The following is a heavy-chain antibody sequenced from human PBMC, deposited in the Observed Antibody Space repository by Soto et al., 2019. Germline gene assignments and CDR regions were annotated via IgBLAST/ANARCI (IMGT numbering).Heavy chain of an antibody. V-gene: IGHV3-74*01. CDR1: GFPFSHYW. CDR3: TSDTFGMRDT. D-gene: IGHD3-16*01. Sequence: MQMVEAGVGSVQPGGSLRLSCAASGFPFSHYWMHWVRQTPGKGLVWVSRINPAGTITNYADSVEGRCTISRDNADSALCLKMNSLSAEDTAIYYCTSDTFGMRDTWGQGNLVNVS. CDR2: INPAGTIT. J-gene: IGHJ5*02.